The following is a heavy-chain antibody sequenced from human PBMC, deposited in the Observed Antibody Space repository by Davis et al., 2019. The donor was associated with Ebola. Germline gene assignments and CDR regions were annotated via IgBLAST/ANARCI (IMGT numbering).Heavy chain of an antibody. CDR1: GFTFSSYW. CDR2: IKQDGSEK. D-gene: IGHD3-9*01. J-gene: IGHJ4*02. V-gene: IGHV3-7*01. CDR3: ARDRSDILTGYFDY. Sequence: GESLKISCAASGFTFSSYWMSWVRQAPGKGLEWVANIKQDGSEKYYVDSVKGRFTISRDNAKNSLYLQMNSLRAEDTAVYYCARDRSDILTGYFDYWGQGTLVTVSS.